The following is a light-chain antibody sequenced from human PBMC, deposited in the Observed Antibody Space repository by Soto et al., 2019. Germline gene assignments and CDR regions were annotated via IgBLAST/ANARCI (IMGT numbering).Light chain of an antibody. CDR3: SSHTTSNTRV. Sequence: QSALTQPRSVSGSPGQSVTISCTGTSTDVGGYNFVSWYQQHPDKAPKLLIYEVSNRPSGVSDRFSGSKSVNTATLTISGLQAEDEADYYCSSHTTSNTRVFGTGTKVTVL. CDR2: EVS. V-gene: IGLV2-14*03. CDR1: STDVGGYNF. J-gene: IGLJ1*01.